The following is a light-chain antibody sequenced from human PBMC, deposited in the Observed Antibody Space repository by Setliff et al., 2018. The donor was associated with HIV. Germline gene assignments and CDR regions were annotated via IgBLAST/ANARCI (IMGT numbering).Light chain of an antibody. CDR3: SSYAGTNHPYV. Sequence: QSALTQPPSASGSPGQSVTISCTGTSSDVGGYNYVSWYQHHPGRPPKLLIYEDNQRPSGVPDRFSGSKSGNTASLTVSGLQAEDEADYYCSSYAGTNHPYVFGTGTNVTVL. CDR2: EDN. J-gene: IGLJ1*01. CDR1: SSDVGGYNY. V-gene: IGLV2-8*01.